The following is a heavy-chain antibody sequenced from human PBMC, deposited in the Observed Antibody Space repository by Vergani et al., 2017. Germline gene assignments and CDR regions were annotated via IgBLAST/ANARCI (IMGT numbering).Heavy chain of an antibody. CDR3: ARDRYEHQLVXVDY. CDR1: GGSISSSSYY. Sequence: LQLQESGPGLVKPSETLSLTCTVSGGSISSSSYYWGWIRQPPGKGLEWVSGLNWNGGSTGYAESVKGRLTISRDNAKNSLYLQMNSLRAEDTALYHCARDRYEHQLVXVDYWGQGTLVTVAA. J-gene: IGHJ4*02. D-gene: IGHD6-13*01. V-gene: IGHV3-20*01. CDR2: LNWNGGST.